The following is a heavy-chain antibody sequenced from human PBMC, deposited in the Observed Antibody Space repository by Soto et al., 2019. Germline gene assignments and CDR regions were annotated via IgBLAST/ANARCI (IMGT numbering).Heavy chain of an antibody. CDR3: ARGYGAFDI. V-gene: IGHV4-34*01. J-gene: IGHJ3*02. D-gene: IGHD4-17*01. CDR2: INHSGST. Sequence: QVQLQQWGAGLLKPSETLSLTCAVYGGSFSGYYWCWIRQPPGKGLEWIGEINHSGSTNYNPSLKRRVTISVDTSKNQFSLKLSSVTAADTAVYYCARGYGAFDIWGQGTMVTVSS. CDR1: GGSFSGYY.